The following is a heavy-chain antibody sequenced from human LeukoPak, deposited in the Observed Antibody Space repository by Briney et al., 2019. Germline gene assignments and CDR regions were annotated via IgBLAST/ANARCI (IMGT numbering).Heavy chain of an antibody. D-gene: IGHD2-21*02. CDR1: GFTLSNNY. CDR3: ARGGGAYCGGDCFRAFDI. V-gene: IGHV3-53*01. CDR2: IYSGGST. Sequence: GGSLRLSCALSGFTLSNNYMSWVRQPPGKGLEWVSVIYSGGSTYYSDSVRGRFTISRDTSKNTLYLQMNSLRAEDTAVYYCARGGGAYCGGDCFRAFDIWGQGTMATVSP. J-gene: IGHJ3*02.